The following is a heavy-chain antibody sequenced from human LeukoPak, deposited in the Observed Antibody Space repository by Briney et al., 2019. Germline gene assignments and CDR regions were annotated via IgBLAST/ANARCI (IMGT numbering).Heavy chain of an antibody. CDR1: GFTFNNYW. CDR3: TKQLGGSGSH. CDR2: IKEDGSEI. V-gene: IGHV3-7*01. D-gene: IGHD3-10*01. J-gene: IGHJ4*02. Sequence: PGGSLRLSCAASGFTFNNYWMSWVRQAPGKGLEWVANIKEDGSEIYYVDSVKGRFTISRDNTKNSVCLQMNSLRPEDTAVYYCTKQLGGSGSHWGQGTLVTVSS.